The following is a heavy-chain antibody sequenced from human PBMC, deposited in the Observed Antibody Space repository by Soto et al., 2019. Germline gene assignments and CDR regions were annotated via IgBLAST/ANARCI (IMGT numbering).Heavy chain of an antibody. Sequence: QVQLVQSGAEVKKPGSSVKVSCKASGGTFSSYTISWVRQAPGQGLEWMGRIIPNLGIANYAQKFQGRVTITADKSTSTAYMELSSLRSEDTAVYYCARSGPDGYWGQGTLVTVSS. CDR1: GGTFSSYT. J-gene: IGHJ4*02. CDR3: ARSGPDGY. D-gene: IGHD3-10*01. CDR2: IIPNLGIA. V-gene: IGHV1-69*02.